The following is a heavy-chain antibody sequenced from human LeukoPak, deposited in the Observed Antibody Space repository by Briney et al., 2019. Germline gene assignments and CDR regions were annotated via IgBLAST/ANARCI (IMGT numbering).Heavy chain of an antibody. V-gene: IGHV3-23*01. Sequence: GGSLRLSCAASGFTFSRYAMSWVRQAPGKGLEWVSVISGSGDTTYYAGSVKGRFTISRDNSKNTLYLQVNSLRAEDTAVYYCAVETEPGFDYWGQGTLVTVSS. J-gene: IGHJ4*02. CDR2: ISGSGDTT. D-gene: IGHD1-14*01. CDR3: AVETEPGFDY. CDR1: GFTFSRYA.